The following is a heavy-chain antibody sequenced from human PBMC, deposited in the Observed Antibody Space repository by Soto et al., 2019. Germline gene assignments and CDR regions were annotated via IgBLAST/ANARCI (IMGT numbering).Heavy chain of an antibody. CDR1: GYTFTGYY. V-gene: IGHV1-2*02. CDR3: ASLPIVVVPAAANARYYYYYGMDV. Sequence: GASVKVSCKASGYTFTGYYMHWVRQAPGQGLEWMGWINPNSGGTNYAQKFQGRVTMTRDTSISTAYMELSRLRSDDTAVYYCASLPIVVVPAAANARYYYYYGMDVWGQGTTVTVSS. CDR2: INPNSGGT. J-gene: IGHJ6*02. D-gene: IGHD2-2*01.